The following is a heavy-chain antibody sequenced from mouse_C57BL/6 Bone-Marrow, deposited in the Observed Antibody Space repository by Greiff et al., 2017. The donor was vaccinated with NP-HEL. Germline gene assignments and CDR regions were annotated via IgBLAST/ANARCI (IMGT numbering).Heavy chain of an antibody. CDR3: ANSITTVVDYAMDY. D-gene: IGHD1-1*01. CDR1: GYTFTDYY. Sequence: EVQVVESGPVLVKPGASVKMSCKASGYTFTDYYMNWVKQSHGKSLEWIGVINPYNGGTSYNQKFKGKATLTVDKSSSTAYMELNSLTSEDSAVYYCANSITTVVDYAMDYWGQGTSVTVSS. CDR2: INPYNGGT. V-gene: IGHV1-19*01. J-gene: IGHJ4*01.